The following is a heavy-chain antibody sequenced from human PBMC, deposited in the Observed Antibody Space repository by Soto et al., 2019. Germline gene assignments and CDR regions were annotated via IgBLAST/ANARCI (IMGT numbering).Heavy chain of an antibody. J-gene: IGHJ6*02. D-gene: IGHD5-12*01. V-gene: IGHV3-49*03. CDR3: TRGHWEWLRNYYYGMDV. Sequence: GGSLRLSCTASGFTFGDYAMSWFRQAPGKGLEWVGFIRSKAYGGTTEYAASVKGRFTISRDDSKSIAYLQMNSLKTEDTAVYYCTRGHWEWLRNYYYGMDVWGQGTTVTVSS. CDR2: IRSKAYGGTT. CDR1: GFTFGDYA.